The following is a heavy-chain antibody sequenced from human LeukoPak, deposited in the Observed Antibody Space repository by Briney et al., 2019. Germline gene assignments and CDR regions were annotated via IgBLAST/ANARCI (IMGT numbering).Heavy chain of an antibody. CDR1: EFTVSSNY. CDR3: ARDLYGVSHDY. D-gene: IGHD4-17*01. CDR2: IYSSGMT. V-gene: IGHV3-53*01. Sequence: GGSLRLSCAASEFTVSSNYMSWVRQAPGKGLEWVSVIYSSGMTYYADSVKGRFTISRDNSKNTLYLHMNSLRAEDTAVYYCARDLYGVSHDYWGQGTLVTVSS. J-gene: IGHJ4*02.